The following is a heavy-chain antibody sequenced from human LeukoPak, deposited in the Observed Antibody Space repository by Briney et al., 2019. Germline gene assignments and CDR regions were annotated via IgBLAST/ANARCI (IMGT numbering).Heavy chain of an antibody. D-gene: IGHD6-25*01. CDR2: ITYSGSN. Sequence: PSETLSLTCTVSGGSISSYYWSWIRQPPGKGLEWIGYITYSGSNNSNPSLKSRVTISVDTSKNHFSLKLGSVTAADTAVYYCAREAATLDYWGQGTLVTVSS. J-gene: IGHJ4*02. CDR1: GGSISSYY. CDR3: AREAATLDY. V-gene: IGHV4-59*01.